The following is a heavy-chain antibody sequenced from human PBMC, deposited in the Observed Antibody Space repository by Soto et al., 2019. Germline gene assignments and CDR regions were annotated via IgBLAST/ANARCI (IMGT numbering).Heavy chain of an antibody. Sequence: SETLSLTCTVSCGSISSGGYYWSWIRQHPGKGLEWIGYIYYSGSTYYNPSLKSRVTISVDTSKNQFSLKLSSVTAADTAVYYCARGRSGFGEDAFDIWGQGTMVTVSS. CDR2: IYYSGST. CDR3: ARGRSGFGEDAFDI. J-gene: IGHJ3*02. CDR1: CGSISSGGYY. V-gene: IGHV4-31*03. D-gene: IGHD3-10*01.